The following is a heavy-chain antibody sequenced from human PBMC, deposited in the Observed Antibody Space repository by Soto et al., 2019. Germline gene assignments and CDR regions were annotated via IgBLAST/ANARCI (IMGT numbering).Heavy chain of an antibody. V-gene: IGHV1-69*02. Sequence: QVQLVQSGAEVKKPGSSVKVSCKASGGTFSSYTISWVRQAPGQGLEWMGRIIPILGIANYAQKFQGRVTITADKSTSTAYRELSSLRSEDTAVYYCASCAAGPSYYYYGMDVWGQGTTVTVSS. CDR3: ASCAAGPSYYYYGMDV. CDR2: IIPILGIA. CDR1: GGTFSSYT. D-gene: IGHD6-13*01. J-gene: IGHJ6*02.